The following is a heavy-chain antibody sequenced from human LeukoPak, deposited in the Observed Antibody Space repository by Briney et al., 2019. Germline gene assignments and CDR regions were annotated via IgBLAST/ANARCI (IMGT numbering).Heavy chain of an antibody. J-gene: IGHJ5*02. V-gene: IGHV1-69*13. CDR1: GGTFSSYA. CDR3: ARYYSGSYYWFDP. Sequence: GASVKVSCKASGGTFSSYAISWVRQAPGQGLEWMGGIIPIFGTANYAQKFQGRVTITADESTSTAYMELSSLRSEDTAVYYCARYYSGSYYWFDPWGQGTLVTVSS. CDR2: IIPIFGTA. D-gene: IGHD1-26*01.